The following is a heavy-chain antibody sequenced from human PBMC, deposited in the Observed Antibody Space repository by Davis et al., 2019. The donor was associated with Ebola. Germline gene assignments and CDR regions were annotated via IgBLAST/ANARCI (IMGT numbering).Heavy chain of an antibody. D-gene: IGHD2-15*01. CDR3: ARGVYPGAVVVYYWDAFDI. CDR2: IWYDGSNK. CDR1: GFTFSSYG. Sequence: PGGSLRLSCAASGFTFSSYGMHWVRQAPGKGLEWVAVIWYDGSNKYYADSVKGRFTISRDNSKNTLYLQMNSLRADDTAVYYCARGVYPGAVVVYYWDAFDIWGQGTMVTVSS. V-gene: IGHV3-33*01. J-gene: IGHJ3*02.